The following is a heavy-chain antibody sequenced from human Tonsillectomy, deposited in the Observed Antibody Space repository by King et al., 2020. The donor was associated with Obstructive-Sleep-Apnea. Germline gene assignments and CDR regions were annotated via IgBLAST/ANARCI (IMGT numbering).Heavy chain of an antibody. CDR1: GVTVSSCA. Sequence: GGGGVRPGGARRLSCAAAGVTVSSCAMNGVRQAPGEGLEWVAGSSGSGGSAYYADSVKGRFTISRDNSKDPLYLQLNRLSAEDTAVYYWAKDRRVGDYPGNAFDIWGQGTMVTVSS. CDR3: AKDRRVGDYPGNAFDI. J-gene: IGHJ3*02. D-gene: IGHD4-17*01. V-gene: IGHV3-23*01. CDR2: SSGSGGSA.